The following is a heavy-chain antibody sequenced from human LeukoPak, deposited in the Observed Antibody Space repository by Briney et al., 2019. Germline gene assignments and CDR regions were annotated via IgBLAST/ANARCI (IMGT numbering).Heavy chain of an antibody. CDR1: GYSISSGYY. CDR2: IYHSGST. CDR3: ASTITIFGVVEDY. J-gene: IGHJ4*02. Sequence: PSETLSLTCTVSGYSISSGYYWGWIRQPPGKGLEWIGSIYHSGSTYYNPSLKSRVTISVDTSKNQFSLKLSSVTAADTAVYHCASTITIFGVVEDYWGQGTLVTVSS. D-gene: IGHD3-3*01. V-gene: IGHV4-38-2*02.